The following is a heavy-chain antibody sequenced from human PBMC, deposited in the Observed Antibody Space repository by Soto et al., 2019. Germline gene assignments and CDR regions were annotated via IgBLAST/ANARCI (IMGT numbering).Heavy chain of an antibody. CDR1: GDSISTYY. CDR2: IYYSGST. CDR3: ARAKSIAAVIFDY. D-gene: IGHD6-6*01. J-gene: IGHJ4*02. V-gene: IGHV4-59*01. Sequence: SEALSLTCTVSGDSISTYYWSWIRQPPGKGLEWIGYIYYSGSTNYSPSLKSRVTISVDTSKNRFSLNLTSVTAADTAIYYCARAKSIAAVIFDYWGQGILVTVSS.